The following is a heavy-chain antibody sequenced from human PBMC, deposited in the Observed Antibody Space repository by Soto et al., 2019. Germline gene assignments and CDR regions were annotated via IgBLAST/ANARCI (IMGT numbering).Heavy chain of an antibody. Sequence: GGSLRLSCAASGFNFNIYAMTWVRQAPGKGLEWVPTTGASGRTTYYADSVKGRFTVSRDNSKNTLDLQMSNLRAEDTAVYYCAKVHNTSRSFDYWGPGTLVTVST. J-gene: IGHJ4*02. CDR1: GFNFNIYA. D-gene: IGHD1-20*01. CDR2: TGASGRTT. V-gene: IGHV3-23*01. CDR3: AKVHNTSRSFDY.